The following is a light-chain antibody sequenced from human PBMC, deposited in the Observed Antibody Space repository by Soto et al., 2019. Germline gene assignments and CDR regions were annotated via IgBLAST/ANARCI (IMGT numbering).Light chain of an antibody. J-gene: IGLJ3*02. V-gene: IGLV1-40*01. CDR1: SSNIGAGYD. CDR2: GNS. Sequence: SVLTQPPSVSGAPGRRVTISCTGSSSNIGAGYDVHWYQQLPGTAPKLLIYGNSNRPSGVPDRFSGSRSGTSASLAITGLQAEDEADYYCQSYDTSLSAWVFGGGTKLTVL. CDR3: QSYDTSLSAWV.